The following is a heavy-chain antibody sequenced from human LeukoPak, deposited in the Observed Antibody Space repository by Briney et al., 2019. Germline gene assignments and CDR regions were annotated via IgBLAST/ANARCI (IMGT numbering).Heavy chain of an antibody. CDR1: GFTFSSHW. J-gene: IGHJ3*01. Sequence: PGGSLRLSCAASGFTFSSHWMHWVRQAPGEGLVWVSRVNGPGDWTHYADSVRGRFIISRDNAENTISLQMNNLRAEDTAVYFCAREVFEGQRQSDAFDVWGQGTLVPVSS. D-gene: IGHD6-25*01. CDR3: AREVFEGQRQSDAFDV. V-gene: IGHV3-74*01. CDR2: VNGPGDWT.